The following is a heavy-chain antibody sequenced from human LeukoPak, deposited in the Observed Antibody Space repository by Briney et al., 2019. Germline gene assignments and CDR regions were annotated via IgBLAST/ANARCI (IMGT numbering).Heavy chain of an antibody. CDR3: ARDLFRITSL. CDR1: GVSISSGDYY. V-gene: IGHV4-30-4*08. D-gene: IGHD1-14*01. J-gene: IGHJ4*02. CDR2: IYYNGHT. Sequence: SETLSLTCTVSGVSISSGDYYWSWIRQTPGKGLEWIGYIYYNGHTYYNPSLKSRVTISRDTSENQFSLKLSSVTAADTAVYYCARDLFRITSLWGQGTLVTVSS.